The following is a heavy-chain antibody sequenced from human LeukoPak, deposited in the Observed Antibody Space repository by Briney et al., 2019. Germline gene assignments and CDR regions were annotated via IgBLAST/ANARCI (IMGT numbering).Heavy chain of an antibody. J-gene: IGHJ4*02. CDR1: GYSFSSYW. V-gene: IGHV5-51*01. CDR3: ARHIYDTSVFYFDY. Sequence: GESLKISCKGSGYSFSSYWIGWVRLMPGKGLEWMGIIYPGDSDTRYSPSFQGQVTISADKSITTAYLQWSSLKASDTAMYYCARHIYDTSVFYFDYWGQGTLVTVSS. D-gene: IGHD3-22*01. CDR2: IYPGDSDT.